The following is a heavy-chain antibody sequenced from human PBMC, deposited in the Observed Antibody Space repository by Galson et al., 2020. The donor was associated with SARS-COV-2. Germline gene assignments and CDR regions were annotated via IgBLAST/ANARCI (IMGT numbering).Heavy chain of an antibody. J-gene: IGHJ4*02. Sequence: METGGSLRLSCAASGFAVSSKYMSWVRQAPGKGLEWVSVIYYDGNTNYADSVRGRFTISRDTSKNTVSLQMNSLRAEDTAVYYCAKTGGSSLGFDYWGQGTLVTVSS. CDR1: GFAVSSKY. CDR2: IYYDGNT. D-gene: IGHD1-26*01. CDR3: AKTGGSSLGFDY. V-gene: IGHV3-53*01.